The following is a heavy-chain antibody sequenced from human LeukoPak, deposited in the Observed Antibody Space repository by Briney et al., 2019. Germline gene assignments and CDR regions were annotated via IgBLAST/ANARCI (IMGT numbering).Heavy chain of an antibody. CDR3: ARDWSDSSEGAYNWFDP. CDR2: MNPNSGNT. J-gene: IGHJ5*02. V-gene: IGHV1-8*01. Sequence: ASVKVSCKASGYTFTSYDINWVRQATGQGLEWMGWMNPNSGNTGYAQKFQGRVTMTRNTSISTAYMELSSVTAADTAVYYCARDWSDSSEGAYNWFDPWGQGTLVTVSS. D-gene: IGHD3-22*01. CDR1: GYTFTSYD.